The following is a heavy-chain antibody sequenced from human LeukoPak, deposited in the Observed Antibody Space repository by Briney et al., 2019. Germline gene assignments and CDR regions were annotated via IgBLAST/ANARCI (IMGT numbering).Heavy chain of an antibody. CDR1: GGTFSSYA. CDR3: AGSHYYDSSDYYYVVGYFDY. Sequence: SVKVSCKASGGTFSSYAISWVRQAPGQGLEWMGRIIPILGIANYAQKFQGRVTISADKSTGTAYMELSSLRSEDTAVYYCAGSHYYDSSDYYYVVGYFDYWGQGTLVTISS. CDR2: IIPILGIA. J-gene: IGHJ4*02. V-gene: IGHV1-69*04. D-gene: IGHD3-22*01.